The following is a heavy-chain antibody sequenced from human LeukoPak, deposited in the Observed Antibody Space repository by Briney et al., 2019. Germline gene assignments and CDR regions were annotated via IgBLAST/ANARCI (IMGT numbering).Heavy chain of an antibody. D-gene: IGHD3-22*01. Sequence: PAASVKVSCKASGYTFTSYAMHWVRQAPGQRLEWMGWINAGNGNTKYSQKFQGRVTITRDTSASTAYMELSSLRSEDTAVYYCARGRHYTYYYDSSGYEGWGQGTLVTVSS. CDR1: GYTFTSYA. V-gene: IGHV1-3*01. CDR3: ARGRHYTYYYDSSGYEG. J-gene: IGHJ4*02. CDR2: INAGNGNT.